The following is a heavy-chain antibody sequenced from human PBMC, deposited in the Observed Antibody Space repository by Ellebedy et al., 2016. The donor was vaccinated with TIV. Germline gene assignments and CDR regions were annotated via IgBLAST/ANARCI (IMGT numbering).Heavy chain of an antibody. Sequence: GESLKISCAASGFSLNVNYMSWVRQAPGKGLEWVSIIYSGVSGGSTYYADSVKGRFTISRDISKTTLYLQMNSLRAEDTAVYYCARDLVEDYDSSGYGDAFDIWGQGTMVTVSS. CDR3: ARDLVEDYDSSGYGDAFDI. CDR2: IYSGVSGGST. D-gene: IGHD3-22*01. CDR1: GFSLNVNY. V-gene: IGHV3-66*01. J-gene: IGHJ3*02.